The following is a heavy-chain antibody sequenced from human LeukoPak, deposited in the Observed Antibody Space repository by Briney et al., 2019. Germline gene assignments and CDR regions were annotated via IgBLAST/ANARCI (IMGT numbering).Heavy chain of an antibody. CDR3: ARDLPVDYDFWSAPFDY. V-gene: IGHV3-30-3*01. Sequence: PGGSLRLSCAASGFTFSSYAMSWVRQAPGKGLEWVAVISYDGSNKYYADSVKGRFTISRDNSKNTLYLQMNSLRAEDTAVYYCARDLPVDYDFWSAPFDYWGQGTLVTVSS. CDR1: GFTFSSYA. D-gene: IGHD3-3*01. J-gene: IGHJ4*02. CDR2: ISYDGSNK.